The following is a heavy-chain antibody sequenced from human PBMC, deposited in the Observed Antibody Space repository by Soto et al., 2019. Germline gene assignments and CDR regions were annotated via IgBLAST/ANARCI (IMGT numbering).Heavy chain of an antibody. CDR3: ARGGTLGGADV. D-gene: IGHD3-16*01. CDR2: IYYSGST. V-gene: IGHV4-59*01. J-gene: IGHJ6*02. CDR1: GNSISTYY. Sequence: PSETLSLTCTVSGNSISTYYWGWIRQPPGRGLEWIGYIYYSGSTNYNPSLKSRATLSVDTSKNQFSLKLRSVTAADTAVYYCARGGTLGGADVWGPGTTGTVSS.